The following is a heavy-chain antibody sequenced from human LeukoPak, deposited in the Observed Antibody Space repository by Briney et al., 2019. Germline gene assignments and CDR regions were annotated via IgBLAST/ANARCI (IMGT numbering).Heavy chain of an antibody. CDR2: ISSSSYI. CDR3: ARVYRSSTSCLDY. CDR1: GFTFSSYS. J-gene: IGHJ4*02. Sequence: GGSLRLSCAASGFTFSSYSMNWVRQAPGKGLEWVSSISSSSYIYYADSVKGRFTISRDNAKNSLYLQMNSLRAEDTAVYYCARVYRSSTSCLDYWGQGTLVTVSS. V-gene: IGHV3-21*01. D-gene: IGHD2-2*01.